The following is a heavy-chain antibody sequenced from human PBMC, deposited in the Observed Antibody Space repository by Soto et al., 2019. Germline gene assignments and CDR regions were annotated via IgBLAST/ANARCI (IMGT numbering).Heavy chain of an antibody. J-gene: IGHJ4*02. CDR2: INVDGTST. V-gene: IGHV3-74*01. CDR1: GFLFSGYW. CDR3: XRMFGGSGSFFDY. Sequence: EVQLVESGGGLVQPGGSLRLSCAASGFLFSGYWIHWVRQAPGKGLVWVSRINVDGTSTAYADSVKGRFTISRDNXXXXXXXXXXXXXXXXXXXXXXXRMFGGSGSFFDYWGQGTLVTVSS. D-gene: IGHD3-10*01.